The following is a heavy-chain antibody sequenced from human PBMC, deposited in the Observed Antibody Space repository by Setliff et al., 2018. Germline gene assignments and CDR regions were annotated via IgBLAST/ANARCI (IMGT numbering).Heavy chain of an antibody. CDR1: GGSINSYY. Sequence: SSETLSLTCTVSGGSINSYYWSWIRQPPGKGLEWIGYIYGSGTNYNPSLQSRVTMSVDTSKNQLSLKLSSVTAADTAVYYCARPHGGPYAFDIWGQGTMVTVSS. CDR3: ARPHGGPYAFDI. V-gene: IGHV4-59*01. CDR2: IYGSGT. D-gene: IGHD3-16*01. J-gene: IGHJ3*02.